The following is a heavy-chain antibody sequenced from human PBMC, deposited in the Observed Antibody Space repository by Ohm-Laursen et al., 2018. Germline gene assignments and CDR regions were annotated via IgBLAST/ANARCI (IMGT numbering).Heavy chain of an antibody. Sequence: PSQTLSLTCTVSGGSMNNYFWTWIRQPAGKGLEWIGRISSSGSSNYNPSLKSRVTMSVDTSKNQFSLKLSSVTAADTAVYYCARGGGSYYVWYFDLWGRGTLVTVSS. CDR3: ARGGGSYYVWYFDL. D-gene: IGHD1-26*01. CDR1: GGSMNNYF. CDR2: ISSSGSS. V-gene: IGHV4-4*07. J-gene: IGHJ2*01.